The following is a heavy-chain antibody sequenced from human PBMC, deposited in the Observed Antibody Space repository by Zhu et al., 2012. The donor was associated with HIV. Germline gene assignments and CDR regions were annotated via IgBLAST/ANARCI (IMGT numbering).Heavy chain of an antibody. V-gene: IGHV4-39*01. J-gene: IGHJ3*01. CDR1: GGSIHSFYF. CDR2: IFYSGSGST. CDR3: AKTRTNGWYSYAFDS. D-gene: IGHD6-19*01. Sequence: QLHLQESGPGLVKPSETLSLTCTVSGGSIHSFYFWVWIRQPPGKGLEWIGSIFYSGSGSTYYNPSLKSRVTVSVDTSKNQFSLRLNSVTASDTAVYYCAKTRTNGWYSYAFDSMGLGRMVTVSS.